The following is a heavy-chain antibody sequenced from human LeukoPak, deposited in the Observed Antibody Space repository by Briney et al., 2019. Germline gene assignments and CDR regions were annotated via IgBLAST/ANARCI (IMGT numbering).Heavy chain of an antibody. Sequence: PGGSLRLSCAASGFTFSSYSMNWVRQAPGKGLEWVSSISSSSSYIYCADSVKGRFTISRDNARNSLYLQMNSLRAEDTAVYYCARQPYSSSSRWFDYWGQGTLVTVSS. CDR2: ISSSSSYI. CDR1: GFTFSSYS. CDR3: ARQPYSSSSRWFDY. V-gene: IGHV3-21*01. D-gene: IGHD6-13*01. J-gene: IGHJ4*02.